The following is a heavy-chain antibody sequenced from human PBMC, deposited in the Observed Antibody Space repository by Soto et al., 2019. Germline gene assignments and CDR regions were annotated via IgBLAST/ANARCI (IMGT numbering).Heavy chain of an antibody. V-gene: IGHV4-4*07. CDR3: ARVVGDSSGWTGWFDP. CDR1: VGSIISYY. D-gene: IGHD6-19*01. CDR2: IYTSGST. J-gene: IGHJ5*02. Sequence: SETLSLTCTFSVGSIISYYWSWIRQPAGKGLEWIGRIYTSGSTNYNPSLKSRVTMSVDTSKNQFSLKLSSVTAADTAVYYCARVVGDSSGWTGWFDPWGQGTLVTVSS.